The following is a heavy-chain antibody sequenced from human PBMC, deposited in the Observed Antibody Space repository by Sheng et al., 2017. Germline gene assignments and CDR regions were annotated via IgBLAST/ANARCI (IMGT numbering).Heavy chain of an antibody. Sequence: EVQLVESGGGLVQPGGTLRLSCAASGFTFSSYGMSWVRQAPGKGLEWVSAISGSGGSTYYADSVKGRFTISRDNSKNTLYLQMNSLRAEDTAVYYCAKLLRISLAYYMDVWGKGTTVTVSS. D-gene: IGHD2-15*01. CDR2: ISGSGGST. J-gene: IGHJ6*03. V-gene: IGHV3-23*04. CDR1: GFTFSSYG. CDR3: AKLLRISLAYYMDV.